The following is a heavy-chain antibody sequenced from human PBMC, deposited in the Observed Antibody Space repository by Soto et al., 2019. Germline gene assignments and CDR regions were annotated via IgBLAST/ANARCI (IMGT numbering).Heavy chain of an antibody. CDR1: GFTFSSYG. CDR2: ISYDGSNK. V-gene: IGHV3-30*18. Sequence: QVQLVESGGGVVQPGRSLRLSCAASGFTFSSYGMHWVRQAPGKGLEWVAVISYDGSNKYYADSVKGRFTISRDNSKNTLYLQMNSLRAEDTAVYYCAKGNSSSWYYYYYYGMDVWGQGPTVTVSS. CDR3: AKGNSSSWYYYYYYGMDV. D-gene: IGHD6-13*01. J-gene: IGHJ6*02.